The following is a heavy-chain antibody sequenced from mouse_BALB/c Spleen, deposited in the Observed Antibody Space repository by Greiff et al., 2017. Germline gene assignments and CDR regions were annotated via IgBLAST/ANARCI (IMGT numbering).Heavy chain of an antibody. CDR3: ARFYYGYWYFDV. D-gene: IGHD1-1*01. Sequence: EVKLMESGPGLVKPSQSLSLTCTVTGYSITSDYAWNWIRQFPGNKLEWMGYISYSGSTSYNPSLKSRISITRDTSKNQFFLQLNSVTTEDTATYYCARFYYGYWYFDVWGAGTTVTVSS. V-gene: IGHV3-2*02. CDR2: ISYSGST. CDR1: GYSITSDYA. J-gene: IGHJ1*01.